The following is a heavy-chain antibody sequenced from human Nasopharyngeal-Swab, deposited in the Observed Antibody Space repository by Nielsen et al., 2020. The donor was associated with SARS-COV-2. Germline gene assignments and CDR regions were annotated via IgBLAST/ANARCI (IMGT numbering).Heavy chain of an antibody. CDR1: GFTFSSYA. CDR2: IQSKSAGGAT. J-gene: IGHJ4*02. CDR3: TRHQGRRFFDY. Sequence: GESLKISCAASGFTFSSYAMSWVRQAPGKGLEWVGRIQSKSAGGATDYAEPVKGRFTISRDDSKNTVYLQMNSLKTEDTAVYYCTRHQGRRFFDYWGQGTLVTVSS. V-gene: IGHV3-15*01.